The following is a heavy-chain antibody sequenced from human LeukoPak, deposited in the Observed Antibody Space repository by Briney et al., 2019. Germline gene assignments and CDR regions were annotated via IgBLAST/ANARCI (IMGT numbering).Heavy chain of an antibody. CDR2: IIPIFGTA. CDR1: GGTFSSYA. D-gene: IGHD3-10*01. J-gene: IGHJ6*03. CDR3: AREPITMVRGTNETYYYYYYMDV. Sequence: PRASVKVSCKASGGTFSSYAISWVRQAPAQGLEWMGGIIPIFGTANYAQKFQGRVTITADESTSTAYMELSSLRSEDTAVYYCAREPITMVRGTNETYYYYYYMDVWGKGTTVTISS. V-gene: IGHV1-69*01.